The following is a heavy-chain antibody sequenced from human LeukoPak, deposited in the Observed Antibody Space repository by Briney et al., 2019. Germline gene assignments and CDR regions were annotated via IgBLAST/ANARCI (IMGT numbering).Heavy chain of an antibody. CDR3: ARDLPDIVVVPAATHDAFDI. D-gene: IGHD2-2*01. CDR1: GGTFSSYA. Sequence: ASVKVSCKASGGTFSSYATSWVRQAPGQGLEWMGGIIPIFGTANYAQKFQGRVTITTDESTSTAYMELSSLRSEDTAVYYCARDLPDIVVVPAATHDAFDIWGQGTMVTVSS. CDR2: IIPIFGTA. J-gene: IGHJ3*02. V-gene: IGHV1-69*05.